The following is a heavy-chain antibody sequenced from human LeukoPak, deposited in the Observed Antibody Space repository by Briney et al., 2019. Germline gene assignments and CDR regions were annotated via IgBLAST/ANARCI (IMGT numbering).Heavy chain of an antibody. J-gene: IGHJ4*02. D-gene: IGHD3-9*01. CDR1: GFTFSSYS. CDR2: LGGGNSYV. Sequence: GGSLRLSCAASGFTFSSYSMNWVRQAPGKGLEWVSSLGGGNSYVDYAESVKGRFTISRDNAKNSLYLQMNSLRAGDTAMYYCARQSILTGYPIDYWGQGALVTDSS. CDR3: ARQSILTGYPIDY. V-gene: IGHV3-21*01.